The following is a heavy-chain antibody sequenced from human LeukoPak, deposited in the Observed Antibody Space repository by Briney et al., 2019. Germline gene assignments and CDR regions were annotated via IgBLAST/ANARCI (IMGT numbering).Heavy chain of an antibody. V-gene: IGHV3-7*01. D-gene: IGHD3-3*01. Sequence: GGSLRLSCAASGFTFSSYWMSWVRQAPGKGLGWVANIKQDGSEKYYVDSVKGRFTISRDNAKNSLYLQMNSLRAEDTAVYYCARERQNKDFWSGGDYWGQGTLVTVSS. CDR3: ARERQNKDFWSGGDY. J-gene: IGHJ4*02. CDR1: GFTFSSYW. CDR2: IKQDGSEK.